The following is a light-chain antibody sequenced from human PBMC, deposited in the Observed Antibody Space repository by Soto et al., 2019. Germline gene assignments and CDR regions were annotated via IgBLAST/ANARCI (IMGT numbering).Light chain of an antibody. Sequence: EIVLTQSPGTLSLSPGERATLSCRASQSVSSSYLAWYQQKPGQPPRPLIYGASSRATGIPDRFSGSGSGTDFTLTIGRLEPEDFAVYYCQQYGSSPLTFGGGTKVDIK. V-gene: IGKV3-20*01. J-gene: IGKJ4*01. CDR3: QQYGSSPLT. CDR2: GAS. CDR1: QSVSSSY.